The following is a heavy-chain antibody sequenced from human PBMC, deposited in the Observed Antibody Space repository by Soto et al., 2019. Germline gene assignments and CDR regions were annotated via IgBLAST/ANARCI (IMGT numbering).Heavy chain of an antibody. V-gene: IGHV3-72*01. CDR3: ARVCPGLRCSGGSCYSVCDAFDI. J-gene: IGHJ3*02. D-gene: IGHD2-15*01. CDR1: GFTFSDHY. Sequence: GGSLRLSCAASGFTFSDHYMDWVRQAPGKGLEWVGRTRNKANSYTTEYAASVKGRFAISRDDSKNSLYLQMNSLKTEDTAVYYCARVCPGLRCSGGSCYSVCDAFDIWGQGTMVTVSS. CDR2: TRNKANSYTT.